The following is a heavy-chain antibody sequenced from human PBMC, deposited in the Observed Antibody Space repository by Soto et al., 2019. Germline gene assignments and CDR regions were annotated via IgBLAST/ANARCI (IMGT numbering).Heavy chain of an antibody. CDR1: GGTFSSHA. V-gene: IGHV1-69*13. CDR2: IIPIFGTA. D-gene: IGHD2-2*02. CDR3: ARDCSSTSCYTWPDAFDI. Sequence: SVKVSCKASGGTFSSHAISWVRQAPGQGLEWLGGIIPIFGTANYAQKFQGRVTITADESTSTAYMELRSLRSDDTAVYYCARDCSSTSCYTWPDAFDIWGQGTMVTVSS. J-gene: IGHJ3*02.